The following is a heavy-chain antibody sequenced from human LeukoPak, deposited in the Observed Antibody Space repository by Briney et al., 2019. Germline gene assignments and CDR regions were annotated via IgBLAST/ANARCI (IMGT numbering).Heavy chain of an antibody. J-gene: IGHJ5*02. CDR2: IYHSGST. D-gene: IGHD3-3*01. CDR1: GGSISSSDYY. Sequence: SETLSLTCTVSGGSISSSDYYWAWIRQPPGKGLEWIGSIYHSGSTYHNPSLKSRVTISVDTSKNQFSLKLSSVTAADTAVYYCARRPGGWSGYYINWFDPWGQGTLVTVSS. V-gene: IGHV4-39*07. CDR3: ARRPGGWSGYYINWFDP.